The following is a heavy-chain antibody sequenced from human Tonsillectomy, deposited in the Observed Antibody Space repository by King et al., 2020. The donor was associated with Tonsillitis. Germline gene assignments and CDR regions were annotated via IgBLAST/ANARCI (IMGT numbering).Heavy chain of an antibody. CDR3: AKDLGQVVVVPYGMDV. D-gene: IGHD2-2*01. CDR2: ISYDGSNK. Sequence: GMHWVRQAPGKGLEWVAVISYDGSNKYYADSVKGRFTISRDNSKNTLYLQMNSLRAEESDVYYCAKDLGQVVVVPYGMDVWGQGTTVTVFS. CDR1: G. V-gene: IGHV3-30*18. J-gene: IGHJ6*02.